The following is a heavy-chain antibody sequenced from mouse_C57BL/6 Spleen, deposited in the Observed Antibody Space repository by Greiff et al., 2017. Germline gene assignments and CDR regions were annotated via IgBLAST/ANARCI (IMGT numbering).Heavy chain of an antibody. CDR3: ATAYYSNYVGFAY. V-gene: IGHV5-17*01. CDR1: GFTFSDYA. CDR2: ISSGSSII. J-gene: IGHJ3*01. D-gene: IGHD2-5*01. Sequence: EVQLVEPGGGLVKPGGSLKLSCAASGFTFSDYAMHWVRQAPEKGLEWVAYISSGSSIIYYADTVKGRFTITRDNTNNTLFLQMTSLRSEDSAMYYCATAYYSNYVGFAYWGQGTLVTVSA.